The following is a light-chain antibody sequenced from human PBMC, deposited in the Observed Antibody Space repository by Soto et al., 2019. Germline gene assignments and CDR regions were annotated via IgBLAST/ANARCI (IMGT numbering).Light chain of an antibody. Sequence: EIAMTQSPDTLSVSPLERATLSCIASQSVNSDLVWYQQKPGQAPRLLIYGASTRATGIPARFSGSGSGTDFTLTISSLQSEDFAVYYCQQYIDWPRTFGQGTKV. CDR2: GAS. V-gene: IGKV3-15*01. CDR1: QSVNSD. J-gene: IGKJ1*01. CDR3: QQYIDWPRT.